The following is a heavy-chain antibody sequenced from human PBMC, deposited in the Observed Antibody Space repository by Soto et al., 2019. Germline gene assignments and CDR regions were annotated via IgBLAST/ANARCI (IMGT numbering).Heavy chain of an antibody. D-gene: IGHD4-17*01. CDR1: GGTFTNFA. CDR3: ARGSPTTVTTWFDP. CDR2: IIPVFGKA. J-gene: IGHJ5*02. V-gene: IGHV1-69*01. Sequence: QVQLVQSGAEVKKPGSSVKVSCKASGGTFTNFAISWVRQAPGQGLEWMGGIIPVFGKAKYAQRFQGRVKFTADESTSTAYMEVNSLTSDDTAVYHCARGSPTTVTTWFDPWGQGTLVTVSS.